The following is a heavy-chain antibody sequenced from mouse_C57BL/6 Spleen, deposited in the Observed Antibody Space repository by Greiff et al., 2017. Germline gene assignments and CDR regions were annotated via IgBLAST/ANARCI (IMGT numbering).Heavy chain of an antibody. CDR3: TRSRGYYGSSNYFDY. V-gene: IGHV1-5*01. D-gene: IGHD1-1*01. CDR1: GYTFTSYW. CDR2: IYPGNSDT. J-gene: IGHJ2*01. Sequence: VQLQQSGTVLARPGASVKMSCKTSGYTFTSYWMHWVKQRPGQGLEWIGGIYPGNSDTSYNQKFKGKANLTAVTSASTAYMELSSLTNEDSAVYYCTRSRGYYGSSNYFDYWGQGTTLTVSS.